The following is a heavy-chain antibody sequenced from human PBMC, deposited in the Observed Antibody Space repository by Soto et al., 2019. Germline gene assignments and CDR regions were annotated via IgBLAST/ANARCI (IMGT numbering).Heavy chain of an antibody. J-gene: IGHJ4*02. CDR2: ISSNSVSI. Sequence: GGSMRLSCAAAAFTFEDYAMHCVRRVPGKGLVWVSGISSNSVSIGYAGSVRGRFTISRGNAKKSLYLQMNSRRAEYPAFYYCTADIGSSWYGILNYWGQGAQVTVGS. CDR1: AFTFEDYA. CDR3: TADIGSSWYGILNY. V-gene: IGHV3-9*01. D-gene: IGHD6-13*01.